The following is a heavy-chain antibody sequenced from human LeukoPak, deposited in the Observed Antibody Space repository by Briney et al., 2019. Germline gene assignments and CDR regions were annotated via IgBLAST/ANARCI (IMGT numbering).Heavy chain of an antibody. J-gene: IGHJ4*02. CDR3: ARVRRSTYGSDTDYFDY. CDR1: GGSISSGDHY. CDR2: IYYSGST. V-gene: IGHV4-30-4*02. Sequence: PSETLSLTCTISGGSISSGDHYWSWIRQPPGKGLEWIGYIYYSGSTYYNPSLKSRVTISVDTSKNQFSLMLSSVTAADTAIYYCARVRRSTYGSDTDYFDYWGQGTLVTVSS. D-gene: IGHD6-19*01.